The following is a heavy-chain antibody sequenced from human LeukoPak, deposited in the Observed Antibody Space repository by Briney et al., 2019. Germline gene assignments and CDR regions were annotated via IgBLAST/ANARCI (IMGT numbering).Heavy chain of an antibody. CDR1: GGSISSYY. V-gene: IGHV4-59*01. CDR3: ARDLGVMVRAFDI. CDR2: IYYSGST. D-gene: IGHD5-18*01. J-gene: IGHJ3*02. Sequence: SETLSLTCTVSGGSISSYYWSWIRQPPGKRLEWIGYIYYSGSTSYNPSLKSRVTISVDTSKNQISLKLSSVTAADTAVYYCARDLGVMVRAFDIWGQGTMVTVST.